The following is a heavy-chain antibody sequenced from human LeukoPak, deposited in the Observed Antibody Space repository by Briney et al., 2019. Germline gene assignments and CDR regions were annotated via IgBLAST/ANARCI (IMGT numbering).Heavy chain of an antibody. V-gene: IGHV1-69*01. CDR2: IIPIFGTA. CDR1: GGTFSIYA. CDR3: ARDLDY. J-gene: IGHJ4*02. Sequence: ASVTVSCTASGGTFSIYAISWVRQAPGQGLEWMGGIIPIFGTANYAQKFQGRVTITADESTSTAYMELSSLRSEDTAVYYCARDLDYWGQGTLVTVSS.